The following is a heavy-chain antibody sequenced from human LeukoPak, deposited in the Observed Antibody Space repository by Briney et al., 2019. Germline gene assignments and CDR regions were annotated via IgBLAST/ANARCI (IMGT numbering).Heavy chain of an antibody. J-gene: IGHJ5*02. CDR2: IYHSGST. Sequence: SETLSLTCTVSGYSISSGNYWGWIRLPPGKGLQWIGSIYHSGSTYYNPSLKSRVTISVDTSKNQFSLKLSSVTAADTAVYYCARHYGYSWFDPWGQGTLVTVSS. D-gene: IGHD5-18*01. V-gene: IGHV4-38-2*02. CDR3: ARHYGYSWFDP. CDR1: GYSISSGNY.